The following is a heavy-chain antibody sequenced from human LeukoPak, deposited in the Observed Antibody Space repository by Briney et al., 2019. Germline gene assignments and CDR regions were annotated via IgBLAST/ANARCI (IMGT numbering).Heavy chain of an antibody. Sequence: ASVKVSCKASGYTFTSYDISWVRQAPGQGLEWMGGIIPIFGTANYAQKFQGRVTITTDESTSTAYMELSSLRSEDTAVYYCASLPPGIAVAHKAFDIWGQGTMVTVSS. D-gene: IGHD6-19*01. CDR1: GYTFTSYD. CDR3: ASLPPGIAVAHKAFDI. V-gene: IGHV1-69*05. CDR2: IIPIFGTA. J-gene: IGHJ3*02.